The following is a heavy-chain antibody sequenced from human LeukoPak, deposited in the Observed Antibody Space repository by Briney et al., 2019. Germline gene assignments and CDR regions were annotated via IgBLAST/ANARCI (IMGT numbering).Heavy chain of an antibody. CDR2: ISYDGSNK. V-gene: IGHV3-30*04. J-gene: IGHJ4*02. CDR3: ASRPRIRGWHPKNDY. Sequence: PGGSLRLSCAASGFTFSSYAMHWVRQAPGKGLEWVAVISYDGSNKYYADSVKGRFTISRDNSKNTLYLQMNSLRAEDTAVYYCASRPRIRGWHPKNDYWGQGTLVTVSS. CDR1: GFTFSSYA. D-gene: IGHD6-19*01.